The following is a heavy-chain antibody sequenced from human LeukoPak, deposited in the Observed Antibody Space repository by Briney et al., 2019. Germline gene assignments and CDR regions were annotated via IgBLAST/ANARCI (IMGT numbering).Heavy chain of an antibody. CDR3: ARRGDYKEDAFDI. CDR1: GGSISSGDYY. Sequence: PSETLSLTCTVSGGSISSGDYYWSWIRQPPGKGLEWIGYIYYSGSTYYNPSLKSRVTISVDTSKNQFSLKLSSVTAADTAVYYCARRGDYKEDAFDIWGQGTMVTVSS. V-gene: IGHV4-30-4*01. D-gene: IGHD4-17*01. CDR2: IYYSGST. J-gene: IGHJ3*02.